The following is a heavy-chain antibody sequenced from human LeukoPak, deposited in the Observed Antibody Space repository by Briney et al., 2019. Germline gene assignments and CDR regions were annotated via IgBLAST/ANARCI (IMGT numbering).Heavy chain of an antibody. J-gene: IGHJ3*02. D-gene: IGHD3-3*01. CDR1: GGSISSSSYY. CDR3: ASPPIFGVAYDAFDI. V-gene: IGHV4-39*01. CDR2: TYYSGST. Sequence: SETLSLTCTVSGGSISSSSYYWGWIRQPPGKGLEWIGSTYYSGSTYYNPSLKSRVTISVDTSKNQFSLKLSSVTAADTAVYYCASPPIFGVAYDAFDIWGQGTMVTVSS.